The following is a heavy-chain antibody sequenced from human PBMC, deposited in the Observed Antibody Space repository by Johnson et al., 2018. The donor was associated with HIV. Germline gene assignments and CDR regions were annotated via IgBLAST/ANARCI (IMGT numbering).Heavy chain of an antibody. J-gene: IGHJ3*02. Sequence: QVQLVESGGGLVKPGGSLRLSCAASGLTFNDHYMSWIRQAPGQGLEWVSYISSSGGTISNADSVKGRFTISRDNSKNPLYLQMNSLRAEDTAVYYCAKGGRCLAFDIWGQGTMVTVSS. CDR3: AKGGRCLAFDI. CDR1: GLTFNDHY. D-gene: IGHD2-15*01. CDR2: ISSSGGTI. V-gene: IGHV3-11*01.